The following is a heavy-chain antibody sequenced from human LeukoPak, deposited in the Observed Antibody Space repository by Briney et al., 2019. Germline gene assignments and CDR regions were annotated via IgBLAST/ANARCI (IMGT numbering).Heavy chain of an antibody. D-gene: IGHD3-9*01. CDR3: ARGKYDILTGYYYHLDY. CDR1: DGSISSSSYY. J-gene: IGHJ4*02. Sequence: SETLSLTCTVSDGSISSSSYYWAWIRQPPEKGLEWIASLHNSGRIYYNPSLESRVTISLDTSKNQFSLKLSSVTAADTAVYFCARGKYDILTGYYYHLDYWGQGNLVTVSS. V-gene: IGHV4-39*01. CDR2: LHNSGRI.